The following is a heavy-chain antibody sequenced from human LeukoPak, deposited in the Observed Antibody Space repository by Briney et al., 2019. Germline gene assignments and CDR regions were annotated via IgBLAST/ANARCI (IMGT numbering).Heavy chain of an antibody. CDR3: TRDVNLNFFDV. J-gene: IGHJ2*01. Sequence: GGSLRLSCVVSGFTFSTYVMHWVRQAPGKGLMWVSRISHDGTVTSCADSVRGRFTVSRDNAKNTLYLQMNSLRAEDTAVYYCTRDVNLNFFDVWGRGTLVTVSS. V-gene: IGHV3-74*01. D-gene: IGHD3-9*01. CDR2: ISHDGTVT. CDR1: GFTFSTYV.